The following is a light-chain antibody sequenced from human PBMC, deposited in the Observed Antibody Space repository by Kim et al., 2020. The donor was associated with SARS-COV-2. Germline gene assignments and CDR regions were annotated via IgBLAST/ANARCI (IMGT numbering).Light chain of an antibody. V-gene: IGKV3-20*01. CDR1: QSVSSNY. CDR2: ESS. CDR3: QQYGTSPPWT. J-gene: IGKJ1*01. Sequence: PVESATLSGRASQSVSSNYVAWYQQKPGQAPRLPMYESSTRATGIPDRFSGSGSGTDFTLTISRLEPEDFAVYYCQQYGTSPPWTFGQGTKVDIK.